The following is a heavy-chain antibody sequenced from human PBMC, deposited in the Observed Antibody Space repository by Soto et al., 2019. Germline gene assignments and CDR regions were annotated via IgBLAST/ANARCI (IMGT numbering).Heavy chain of an antibody. V-gene: IGHV1-18*04. J-gene: IGHJ6*02. CDR1: GYSFTGYS. CDR3: ARDEIGIAAAGYGMDV. Sequence: GASVKVSCKASGYSFTGYSMHWVRQAPGQGLEWMGWISAYNGNTNYAQKLQGRVTMTTDTSTSTAYMELRSLRSDDTAVYYCARDEIGIAAAGYGMDVWGQGTTVTVSS. D-gene: IGHD6-13*01. CDR2: ISAYNGNT.